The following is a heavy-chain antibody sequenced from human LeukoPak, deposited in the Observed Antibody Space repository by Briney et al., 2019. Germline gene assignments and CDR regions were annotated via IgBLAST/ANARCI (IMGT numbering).Heavy chain of an antibody. CDR3: ARDRRRGLFGLDAFDI. D-gene: IGHD3-10*02. CDR2: INHSGST. CDR1: GGSFSGYY. Sequence: PSETLSLTCAVYGGSFSGYYWSWIRQPPGRGLEWIGEINHSGSTNYNPSLKSRVTISVDTSKNQFSLKLSSVTAADTAVYYCARDRRRGLFGLDAFDIWGQGTMVTVSS. J-gene: IGHJ3*02. V-gene: IGHV4-34*01.